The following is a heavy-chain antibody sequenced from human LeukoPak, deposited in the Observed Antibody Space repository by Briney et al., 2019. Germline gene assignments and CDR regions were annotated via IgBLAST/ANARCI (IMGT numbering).Heavy chain of an antibody. Sequence: GGSLRLSCAASGFTFSNYWMHWVRQAPGKGLVWVSRIDTDGTTTTYADSVKGRYTISRDNAKNTLYLQMNSLRAEDTAVYHCVRAHRSTISCHFDYWGQGTLVTVSS. D-gene: IGHD2-2*01. CDR2: IDTDGTTT. J-gene: IGHJ4*02. V-gene: IGHV3-74*01. CDR3: VRAHRSTISCHFDY. CDR1: GFTFSNYW.